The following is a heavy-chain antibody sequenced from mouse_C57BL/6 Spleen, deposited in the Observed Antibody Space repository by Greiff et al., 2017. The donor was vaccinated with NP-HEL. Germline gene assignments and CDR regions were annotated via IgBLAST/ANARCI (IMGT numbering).Heavy chain of an antibody. CDR1: GYAFSSSW. CDR3: ARLPSYYYGSSYFDY. V-gene: IGHV1-82*01. Sequence: QVQLQQSGPELVKPGASVKISCKASGYAFSSSWMNWVKQRPGKGLEWIGRIYPGDGDTNYNGKFKGKATLTADKSSSTADMRLSSLTSEDSAVYFCARLPSYYYGSSYFDYWGQGTTLTVSS. CDR2: IYPGDGDT. D-gene: IGHD1-1*01. J-gene: IGHJ2*01.